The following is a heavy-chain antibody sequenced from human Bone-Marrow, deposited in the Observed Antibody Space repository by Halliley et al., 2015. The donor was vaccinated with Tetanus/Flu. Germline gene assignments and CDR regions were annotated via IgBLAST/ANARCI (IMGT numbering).Heavy chain of an antibody. Sequence: ISSNGGSTYYADSVKGRFTISRDNSKNKVDLEMRSLRPEDTAIYYCVKGGLEVVANIKYPTFDPWGPGTLVTVSS. CDR2: ISSNGGST. CDR3: VKGGLEVVANIKYPTFDP. J-gene: IGHJ5*02. V-gene: IGHV3-64D*06. D-gene: IGHD2-15*01.